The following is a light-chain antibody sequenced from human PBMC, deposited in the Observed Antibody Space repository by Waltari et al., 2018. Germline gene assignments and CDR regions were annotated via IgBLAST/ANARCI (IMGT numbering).Light chain of an antibody. CDR3: QQYSSSPRT. Sequence: EIVLTQSPGTLSLSPGEGATLPCRASLSVSSNYLAWYQPKPGQAPRLLIYGASFRATGIPDRCSGSGSGTDFSLIISRLEPEDFVVYYCQQYSSSPRTFGQGTKVEIK. J-gene: IGKJ1*01. CDR2: GAS. V-gene: IGKV3-20*01. CDR1: LSVSSNY.